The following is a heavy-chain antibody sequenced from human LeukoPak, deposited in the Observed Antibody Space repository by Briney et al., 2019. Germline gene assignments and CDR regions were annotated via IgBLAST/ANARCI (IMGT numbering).Heavy chain of an antibody. CDR3: HYDSSGIVDAFDI. Sequence: PSETLSPTCAVYGGSFSGYYWSWIRQPPGKGLEWIGEINHSGSTNYNPSLKSRVTISVDTSKNQFSLKLSSVTAADTAVYYCHYDSSGIVDAFDIWGQGTMVTASS. CDR1: GGSFSGYY. J-gene: IGHJ3*02. D-gene: IGHD3-22*01. V-gene: IGHV4-34*01. CDR2: INHSGST.